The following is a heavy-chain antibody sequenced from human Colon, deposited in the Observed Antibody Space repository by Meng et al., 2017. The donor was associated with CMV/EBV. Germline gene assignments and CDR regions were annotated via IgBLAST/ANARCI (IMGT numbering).Heavy chain of an antibody. CDR3: AREVVGATWFDI. J-gene: IGHJ1*01. V-gene: IGHV1-2*02. Sequence: ASVKVSCKGSGYSFTAYSMHWVRQAPGQGLEWMGWVTPNSGGAKYARKFEGRVNLTTDTSINTAYMELSRLTSDDTAVYYCAREVVGATWFDIWGQGTLVTVS. D-gene: IGHD1-26*01. CDR1: GYSFTAYS. CDR2: VTPNSGGA.